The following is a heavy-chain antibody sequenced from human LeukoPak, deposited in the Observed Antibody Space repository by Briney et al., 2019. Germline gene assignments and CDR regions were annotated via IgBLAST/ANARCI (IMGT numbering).Heavy chain of an antibody. Sequence: ASVTVSCKASGYTFSNYGITWVRQAPGQGLEWMGTISGHNGDVNYAPKFQGRVTMTTDTSTTTAYMELRSLRFDDTAVYYCARYNSLLRGVTTSDYWGQGTLVTVSS. CDR2: ISGHNGDV. CDR1: GYTFSNYG. D-gene: IGHD3-10*01. V-gene: IGHV1-18*01. J-gene: IGHJ4*02. CDR3: ARYNSLLRGVTTSDY.